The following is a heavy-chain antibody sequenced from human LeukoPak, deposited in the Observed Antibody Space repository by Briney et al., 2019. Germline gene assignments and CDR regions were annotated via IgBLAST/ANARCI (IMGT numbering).Heavy chain of an antibody. CDR1: GGPISNYY. CDR2: IYTSGST. D-gene: IGHD5-24*01. J-gene: IGHJ6*02. V-gene: IGHV4-4*07. CDR3: ARGLVEMGPRMDV. Sequence: PSETLSLTCNGSGGPISNYYWSWIRPPAGKGLEWIGRIYTSGSTNYNPSLKSRVTISVDTSKNQFSLKLSSVTAADTAVYYCARGLVEMGPRMDVWGQGTTVTVSS.